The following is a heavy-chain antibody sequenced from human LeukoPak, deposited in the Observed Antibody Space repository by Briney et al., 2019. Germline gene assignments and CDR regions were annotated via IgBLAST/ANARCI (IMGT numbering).Heavy chain of an antibody. CDR1: GFNFTSYG. J-gene: IGHJ4*02. V-gene: IGHV3-33*06. D-gene: IGHD3-9*01. CDR2: IWYDGSNK. Sequence: GRSLRLSCAASGFNFTSYGMHWVRQAPGKGLEWVAVIWYDGSNKYYADSVKGRFTISRDNSKNTLYLQMNSLRAEDTAVYYCDKDGRYFDWLLPQTAYYFDYWGQGTLVTVSS. CDR3: DKDGRYFDWLLPQTAYYFDY.